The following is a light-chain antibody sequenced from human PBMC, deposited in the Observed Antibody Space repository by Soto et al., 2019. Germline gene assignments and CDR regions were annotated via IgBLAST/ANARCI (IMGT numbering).Light chain of an antibody. CDR3: QHYNSYSRT. CDR2: DAT. J-gene: IGKJ1*01. Sequence: DIQLTPSPSTLSASVGYRVAITCVTSHTISYWLAWHQQKPGKAPQVLSYDATRLKSGVPSRFSGSGSGTEFTLTISNLQPDDFETYYCQHYNSYSRTFGQGTKVDTK. CDR1: HTISYW. V-gene: IGKV1-5*01.